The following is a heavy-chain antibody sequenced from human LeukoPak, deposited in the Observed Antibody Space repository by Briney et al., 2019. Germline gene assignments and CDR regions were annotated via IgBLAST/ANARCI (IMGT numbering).Heavy chain of an antibody. D-gene: IGHD3-3*01. J-gene: IGHJ4*02. V-gene: IGHV4-34*01. CDR3: ARADYDFWSGYFY. CDR1: GGSSSGYY. CDR2: INHSGST. Sequence: PSETLSLTCAVYGGSSSGYYWSWIRQPPGKGLEWIGEINHSGSTNYNPSLKSRVTISVDTSKNQFSLKLSSVTAADTAVYYCARADYDFWSGYFYWGQGTLVTVSS.